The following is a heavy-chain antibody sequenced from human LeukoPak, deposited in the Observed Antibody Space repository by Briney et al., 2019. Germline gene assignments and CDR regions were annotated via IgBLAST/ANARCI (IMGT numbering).Heavy chain of an antibody. D-gene: IGHD6-6*01. CDR2: INHSGST. Sequence: SETLSLTCAVYGVSFSGYYWSWLRQPPGKGLEWIGEINHSGSTNYNPSLKSRVTISVDTSKNQFSLKLSSVTAEDTAVYYCARDEYSSSSFPDYWGQGTLVTVSS. CDR1: GVSFSGYY. V-gene: IGHV4-34*01. CDR3: ARDEYSSSSFPDY. J-gene: IGHJ4*02.